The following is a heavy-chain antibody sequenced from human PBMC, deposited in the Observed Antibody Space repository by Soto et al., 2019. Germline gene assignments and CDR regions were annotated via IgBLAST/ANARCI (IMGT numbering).Heavy chain of an antibody. D-gene: IGHD6-13*01. V-gene: IGHV1-69*01. CDR3: ASGASRWYPYCFDS. Sequence: QAQVVQSGAEVRKPGSSVKLSCKASEGTFNSYAIAWVRQAPGQGLEWMGGIIPYYNTLNYAHKFQDRVTITADDSTNTVYMELSSLRSDDTAVYFCASGASRWYPYCFDSWAHGTLVTVSS. CDR1: EGTFNSYA. J-gene: IGHJ4*01. CDR2: IIPYYNTL.